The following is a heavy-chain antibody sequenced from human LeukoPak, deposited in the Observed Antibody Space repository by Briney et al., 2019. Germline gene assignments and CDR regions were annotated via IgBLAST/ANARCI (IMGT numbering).Heavy chain of an antibody. D-gene: IGHD5-12*01. CDR3: VGAPQWLAYAYDI. Sequence: PGGSLRLSCAASGFTFSAYWMHWVRQAPGKGLVWVSRISTDGNSISYADSVKGRFTISRDNAKNTLYLQMNSLRVEDTAVYYCVGAPQWLAYAYDIWGQGTMVTVSS. CDR2: ISTDGNSI. V-gene: IGHV3-74*01. J-gene: IGHJ3*02. CDR1: GFTFSAYW.